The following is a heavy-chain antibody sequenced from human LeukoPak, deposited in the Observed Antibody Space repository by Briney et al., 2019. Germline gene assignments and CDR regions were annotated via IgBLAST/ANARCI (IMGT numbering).Heavy chain of an antibody. Sequence: PGGSLRLSCAASGFTVSSNYMTWVRQAPGKGLEWVSVVYGGDTTYYADSVKGRFTISRDNSKNTLYLQMNSLRAEDTAVYYCARGQPLDYWGQGTLVTVSS. CDR1: GFTVSSNY. D-gene: IGHD6-13*01. CDR2: VYGGDTT. J-gene: IGHJ4*02. CDR3: ARGQPLDY. V-gene: IGHV3-66*01.